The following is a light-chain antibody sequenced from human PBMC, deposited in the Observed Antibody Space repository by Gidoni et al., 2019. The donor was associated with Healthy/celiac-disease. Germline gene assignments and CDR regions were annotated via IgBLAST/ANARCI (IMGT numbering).Light chain of an antibody. J-gene: IGKJ4*01. CDR3: MQALQTRLT. V-gene: IGKV2-28*01. Sequence: DSVMTQSPLSLPVTPGEPASISCRSSQSLLQKPGQSPQLLIYLGSNRASGVPDRFSGSGSGTDFTLKISRVEAEDVGVYYCMQALQTRLTFGGGTKVEIK. CDR2: LGS. CDR1: QSLL.